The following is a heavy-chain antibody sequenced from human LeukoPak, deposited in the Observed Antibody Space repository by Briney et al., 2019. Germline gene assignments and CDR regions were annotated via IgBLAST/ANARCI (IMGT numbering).Heavy chain of an antibody. Sequence: GASLQISCDGSGSSFTSYWIGWVRPMPGKGLGWMWIIYPGDSDTRYSPSFQGQVTISADKSISTAYLQWSSLKASDTAMYYCARRSYCSSTSCYSSYYYYYGMDVWGKGTTVTVSS. CDR1: GSSFTSYW. D-gene: IGHD2-2*01. CDR3: ARRSYCSSTSCYSSYYYYYGMDV. J-gene: IGHJ6*04. V-gene: IGHV5-51*01. CDR2: IYPGDSDT.